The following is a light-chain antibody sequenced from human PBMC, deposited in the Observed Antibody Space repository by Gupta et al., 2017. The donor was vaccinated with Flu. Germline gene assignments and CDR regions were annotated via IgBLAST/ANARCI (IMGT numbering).Light chain of an antibody. J-gene: IGLJ1*01. Sequence: SYELTQPPSASVSPGQTARITCSGNALPKKYVYWYQKKSGQAPVLVIYGDNRRPSEIPERFSGANSGNTATLTISGSQVEDEADYYCHSKDHSGVLFGTGTKLTVL. V-gene: IGLV3-10*01. CDR3: HSKDHSGVL. CDR2: GDN. CDR1: ALPKKY.